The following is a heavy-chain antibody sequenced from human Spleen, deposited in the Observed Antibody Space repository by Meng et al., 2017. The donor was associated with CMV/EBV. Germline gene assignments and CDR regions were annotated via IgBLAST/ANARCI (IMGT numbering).Heavy chain of an antibody. Sequence: QWQLQESGPGLVKPSQTLSLTCTVSGGSISSGDYYWSWIRQPPGKGLEWIGYIYYSGSTYYNPSLKSRVTISVDTSKNQFSLKLSSVTAADTAVYYCAAFGFLEWLPPGYWGQGILVTVSS. J-gene: IGHJ4*02. CDR1: GGSISSGDYY. CDR3: AAFGFLEWLPPGY. V-gene: IGHV4-30-4*08. D-gene: IGHD3-3*01. CDR2: IYYSGST.